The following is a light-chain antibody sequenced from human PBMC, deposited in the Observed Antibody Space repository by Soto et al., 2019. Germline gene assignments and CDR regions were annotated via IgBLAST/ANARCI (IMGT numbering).Light chain of an antibody. CDR1: QSVDSTY. V-gene: IGKV3-20*01. Sequence: DIVLTQSPGTLSLSPGESATLSCMALQSVDSTYIAWYQQKPGQAPRLLIFGASGRATGIPDRLSGSGSGTDFTLTISRLDPEDFPVYYCQHYDSFRTFGQGTKVDIK. CDR2: GAS. CDR3: QHYDSFRT. J-gene: IGKJ1*01.